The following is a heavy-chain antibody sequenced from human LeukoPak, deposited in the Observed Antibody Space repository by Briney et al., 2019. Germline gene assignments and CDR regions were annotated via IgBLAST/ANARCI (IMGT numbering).Heavy chain of an antibody. D-gene: IGHD5-24*01. J-gene: IGHJ4*02. V-gene: IGHV1-69*04. CDR2: IIPILGIA. Sequence: ASVTVSCKASGGTFSSYAISWVRQAPGQGLEWMGRIIPILGIANYAQKFQGRITIIGDKSTSTAYMELSSLRSEDTAVYYCARPPGRDGYYRYDYWGQGTLVTVSS. CDR3: ARPPGRDGYYRYDY. CDR1: GGTFSSYA.